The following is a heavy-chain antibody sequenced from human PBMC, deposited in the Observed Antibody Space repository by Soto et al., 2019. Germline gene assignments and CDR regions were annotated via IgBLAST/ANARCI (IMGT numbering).Heavy chain of an antibody. D-gene: IGHD2-15*01. CDR1: GGSISSSGYY. J-gene: IGHJ4*02. CDR2: IYYSGST. V-gene: IGHV4-39*01. CDR3: ARRKGGSSLSDY. Sequence: QLQLQESGPGLVEPSETLSLTCTVSGGSISSSGYYWAWIRQPPGKGLEWIGNIYYSGSTYYSPSLKSRVTISIDPSKNQFSLKLTSVTATDSAVYYCARRKGGSSLSDYWGQGTLVTVSS.